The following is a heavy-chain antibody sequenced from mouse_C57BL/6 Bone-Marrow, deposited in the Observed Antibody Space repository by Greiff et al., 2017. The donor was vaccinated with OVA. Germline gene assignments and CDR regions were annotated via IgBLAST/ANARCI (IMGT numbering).Heavy chain of an antibody. J-gene: IGHJ3*01. CDR1: GFTFSNYW. CDR3: TEGDVGSALAY. Sequence: EVQLVESGGGLVQPGGSMKLSCVASGFTFSNYWMNWVRQSPEKGLEWVAQIRLKSDNSAPHYAESVQGRFSISSADSNSSVYLQMNNLRAEDTGIHSCTEGDVGSALAYWGQGTLVTVSA. D-gene: IGHD1-1*01. CDR2: IRLKSDNSAP. V-gene: IGHV6-3*01.